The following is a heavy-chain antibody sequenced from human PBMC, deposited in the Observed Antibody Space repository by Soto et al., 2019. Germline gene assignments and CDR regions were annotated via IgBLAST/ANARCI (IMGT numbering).Heavy chain of an antibody. Sequence: PSQTLSLTCAISGDSVSSNSAAWNWIRQSPSRGLEWLGRTYYRSKWYNDYAVSVKSRITINPDTSKNQFSLQLNSVTPKDTAVYYCAGGGFGDGKRYHYYGMDVWGQGTTVTVSS. J-gene: IGHJ6*02. V-gene: IGHV6-1*01. D-gene: IGHD3-10*01. CDR2: TYYRSKWYN. CDR3: AGGGFGDGKRYHYYGMDV. CDR1: GDSVSSNSAA.